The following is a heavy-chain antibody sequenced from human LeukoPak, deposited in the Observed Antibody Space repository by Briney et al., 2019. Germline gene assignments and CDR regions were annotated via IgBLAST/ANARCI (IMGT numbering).Heavy chain of an antibody. J-gene: IGHJ6*03. D-gene: IGHD3-10*01. CDR2: ISGSGGST. V-gene: IGHV3-23*01. CDR1: GFTFSSYG. Sequence: GGTLRLSCAASGFTFSSYGMSWVRQAPGKGLEWVSAISGSGGSTYYADSVKGRFTISRDNSKNTLYLQMNSLRAEDTAVYYCAKKAPTYYYGSGSHYYMDVWGKGTTVTISS. CDR3: AKKAPTYYYGSGSHYYMDV.